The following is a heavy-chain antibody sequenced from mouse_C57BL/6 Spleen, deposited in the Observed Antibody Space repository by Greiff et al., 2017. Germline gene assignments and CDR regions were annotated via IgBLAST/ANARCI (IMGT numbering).Heavy chain of an antibody. CDR1: GFNIKDYY. J-gene: IGHJ2*01. Sequence: VQLQQSGAELVRPGASVKLSCTASGFNIKDYYMHWVKQRPEQGLEWIGRIDPEDGDTEYAPKFQGKATMTADTSSNTAYLQLSSLTSEDTAVYYCTTFHYYGSSYDFDYWGQGTTLTVSS. CDR2: IDPEDGDT. D-gene: IGHD1-1*01. CDR3: TTFHYYGSSYDFDY. V-gene: IGHV14-1*01.